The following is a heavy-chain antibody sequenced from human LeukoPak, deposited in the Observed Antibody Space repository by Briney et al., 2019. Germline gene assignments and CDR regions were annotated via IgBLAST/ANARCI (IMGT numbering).Heavy chain of an antibody. CDR2: INHSGST. CDR3: ARASRITXIVVVITRDYYXXMDV. Sequence: PSETLSLTCAVYGGSFSGYYWSWIRQPPGKGLEWIGEINHSGSTNYNPSLKSRVTISVDTSKNQFSLKLSSVTAADTAVYYCARASRITXIVVVITRDYYXXMDVWGKGXXVTXSS. V-gene: IGHV4-34*01. D-gene: IGHD3-22*01. CDR1: GGSFSGYY. J-gene: IGHJ6*03.